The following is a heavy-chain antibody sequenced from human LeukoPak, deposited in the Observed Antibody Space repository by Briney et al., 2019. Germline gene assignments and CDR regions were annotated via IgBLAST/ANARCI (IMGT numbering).Heavy chain of an antibody. CDR1: GFTFSNYT. Sequence: GGSLRLSCAASGFTFSNYTMSWVRQAPGKGLEWVSAISGSGGSTYYADSVKGRFTISRDNSKNTLYLQMNSLRAEDTAVYYCAKNSRQLLNWFDPWGQGTLVTVSS. CDR2: ISGSGGST. D-gene: IGHD2-2*01. CDR3: AKNSRQLLNWFDP. J-gene: IGHJ5*02. V-gene: IGHV3-23*01.